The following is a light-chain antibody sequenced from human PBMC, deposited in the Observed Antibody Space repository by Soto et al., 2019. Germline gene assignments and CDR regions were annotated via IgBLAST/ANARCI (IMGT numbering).Light chain of an antibody. Sequence: QSALTQPASVSGSPGQSITISCTGTSSDVGGYNYVSWYQHHPGKAPKLMIFEASYRPSGVSNRFSGSKSGNTASLTISGLQAEDEADYYCSSYTSNTTQYVFGTGTRSPS. V-gene: IGLV2-14*01. CDR1: SSDVGGYNY. CDR3: SSYTSNTTQYV. J-gene: IGLJ1*01. CDR2: EAS.